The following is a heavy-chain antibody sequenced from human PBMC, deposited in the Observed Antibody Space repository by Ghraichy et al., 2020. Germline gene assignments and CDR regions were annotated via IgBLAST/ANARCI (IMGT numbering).Heavy chain of an antibody. J-gene: IGHJ4*02. CDR2: ISGNAANT. CDR3: AKEGYNYYDSSGLLDY. V-gene: IGHV3-23*01. Sequence: LSLTCAASGFTFSSHAMGWVRQAPGKGLEWVSAISGNAANTYYADSVNGRFTISRDNSKNTLYLQMNSLRAEDTALYYCAKEGYNYYDSSGLLDYWGQGTLVTVSS. D-gene: IGHD3-22*01. CDR1: GFTFSSHA.